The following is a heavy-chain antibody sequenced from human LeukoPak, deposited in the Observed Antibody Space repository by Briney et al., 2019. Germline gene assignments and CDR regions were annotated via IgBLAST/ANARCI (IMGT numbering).Heavy chain of an antibody. Sequence: PGGSLRLSCAASGFTFGDYYMNWLRQAPGKGLEWISYISSSGGTIYYADSVKGRFTISRDNAKNSLYLQMNSLRAEDTAVYYCAGYSSGWFGAFHIWGQGTMVTVSS. CDR1: GFTFGDYY. V-gene: IGHV3-11*04. CDR2: ISSSGGTI. J-gene: IGHJ3*02. CDR3: AGYSSGWFGAFHI. D-gene: IGHD6-19*01.